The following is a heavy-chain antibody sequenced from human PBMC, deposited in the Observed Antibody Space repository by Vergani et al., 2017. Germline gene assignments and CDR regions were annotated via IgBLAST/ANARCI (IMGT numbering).Heavy chain of an antibody. Sequence: QVQLVQSGAEVKQPGSSVKVSCKASGGTFSSYAISWVRPATGQGSEWMGGIIPIFGTANYAQKFQGRVTITADESTSTAYMELSSLRSEDTAVYYCARFWDSVSYKPNFDSWGQGTLVTASS. D-gene: IGHD1-26*01. V-gene: IGHV1-69*01. J-gene: IGHJ4*02. CDR2: IIPIFGTA. CDR3: ARFWDSVSYKPNFDS. CDR1: GGTFSSYA.